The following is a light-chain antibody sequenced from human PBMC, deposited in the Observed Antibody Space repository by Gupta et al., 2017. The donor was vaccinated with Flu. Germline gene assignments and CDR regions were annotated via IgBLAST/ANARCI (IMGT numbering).Light chain of an antibody. V-gene: IGKV1-39*01. Sequence: DIQMTQSPSSLSASVGDRVTITCRASQGISRYLHWYQQKPDKAHKLLIYAASSLQSGVPSRFSGDGSGAGFTLTISSLQPEDFATYYCQQTFSTPWTLGQGTKVEIK. CDR3: QQTFSTPWT. CDR1: QGISRY. J-gene: IGKJ1*01. CDR2: AAS.